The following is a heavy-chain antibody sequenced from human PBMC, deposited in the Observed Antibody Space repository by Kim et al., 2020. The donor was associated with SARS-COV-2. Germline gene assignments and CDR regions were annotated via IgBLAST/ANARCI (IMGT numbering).Heavy chain of an antibody. D-gene: IGHD1-1*01. CDR3: ARAHQLAPRGYGMDV. CDR1: GDSVATDF. V-gene: IGHV4-59*02. J-gene: IGHJ6*02. Sequence: SETLSLTCAVSGDSVATDFWTWVRQAPGKGLDWLGYVSYSGGSDYNPNLRGRLTISVDASRTHVSLRLTSLTAADTGVYFCARAHQLAPRGYGMDVWGQGTSDIVAS. CDR2: VSYSGGS.